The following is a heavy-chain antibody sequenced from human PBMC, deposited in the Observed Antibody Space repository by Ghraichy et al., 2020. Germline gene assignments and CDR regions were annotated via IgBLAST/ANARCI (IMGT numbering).Heavy chain of an antibody. CDR1: GFPFSSYD. Sequence: GGSLRLSCTASGFPFSSYDMHWVRQAPGKGLEWVAIIWDDGINKYYVDSVKGRFTISRDNSKNTLYLQMNSLRAEDTAGYYCGRVGSIGLPSPHGLDVWGQGTSVTVSS. J-gene: IGHJ6*02. CDR3: GRVGSIGLPSPHGLDV. CDR2: IWDDGINK. D-gene: IGHD1-26*01. V-gene: IGHV3-33*01.